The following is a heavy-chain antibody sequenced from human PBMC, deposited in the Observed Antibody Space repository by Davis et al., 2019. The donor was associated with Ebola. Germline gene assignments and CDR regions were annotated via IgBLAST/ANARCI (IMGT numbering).Heavy chain of an antibody. CDR3: ARKRGYSGYDRFDY. V-gene: IGHV4-34*01. J-gene: IGHJ4*02. CDR2: INHSGST. D-gene: IGHD5-12*01. CDR1: GESFCEYD. Sequence: QTLSLTCADYGESFCEYDGSGIREPPGKGLEWIGEINHSGSTNYNPSLKSRVTISVDTSKNQFSLKLSSVTAADTAVYYCARKRGYSGYDRFDYWGQGTLVTVSS.